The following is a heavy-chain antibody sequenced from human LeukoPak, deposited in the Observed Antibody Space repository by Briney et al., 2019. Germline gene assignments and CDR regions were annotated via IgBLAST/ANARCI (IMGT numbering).Heavy chain of an antibody. D-gene: IGHD3-10*01. Sequence: GASVKVSCKASGYTFTGYCMHWVRQAPGQGLEWMGWINPNSGGTNYAQKFQGRVTMTRDTSISTAYMELSRLRSDDTAVYYCARDRSGSGSLHFDYWGQGTLVTVSS. CDR1: GYTFTGYC. J-gene: IGHJ4*02. V-gene: IGHV1-2*02. CDR3: ARDRSGSGSLHFDY. CDR2: INPNSGGT.